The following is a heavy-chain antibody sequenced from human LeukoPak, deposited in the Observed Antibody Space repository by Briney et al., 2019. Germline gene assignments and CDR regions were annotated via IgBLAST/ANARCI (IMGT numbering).Heavy chain of an antibody. V-gene: IGHV3-7*01. CDR3: ARARKGGAARPRTYYFDY. Sequence: GGSLRLSCAASGFTFSSYWISWVRQGPGKGLEWVANIKQDGSEKYYVDSVKGRFTISRDNAKNSLYLQMTSQRAEDTAVYYCARARKGGAARPRTYYFDYWGQGTLVTVSS. CDR1: GFTFSSYW. CDR2: IKQDGSEK. J-gene: IGHJ4*02. D-gene: IGHD6-6*01.